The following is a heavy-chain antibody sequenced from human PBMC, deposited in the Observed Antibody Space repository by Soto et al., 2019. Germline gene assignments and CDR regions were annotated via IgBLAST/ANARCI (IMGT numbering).Heavy chain of an antibody. D-gene: IGHD1-26*01. CDR2: ISAYNGNT. V-gene: IGHV1-18*01. J-gene: IGHJ4*02. CDR1: GYTFTSYG. Sequence: QVQLVQSGAEVKKPGASVKVSCKASGYTFTSYGISWVRQAPGQGLEWMGWISAYNGNTKYAQKLQGRVTMTTDTSTSTAYLELRSLRPADTGVYFFASDAAVGLFAYWGQGTLVSVSS. CDR3: ASDAAVGLFAY.